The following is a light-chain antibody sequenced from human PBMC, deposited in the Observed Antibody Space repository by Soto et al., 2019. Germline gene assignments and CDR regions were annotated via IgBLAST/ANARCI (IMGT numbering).Light chain of an antibody. CDR3: SSYAGSNNWV. J-gene: IGLJ3*02. Sequence: QSVLTQPPSASGSPGQSVTISCTGTSSDVGDYNYVSWYQQHPGKAPKLMIYEVIKRPSGVPDRFSGSKSGNTASLTVSGLQAEDEADYYCSSYAGSNNWVFGGGTKVTVL. CDR1: SSDVGDYNY. V-gene: IGLV2-8*01. CDR2: EVI.